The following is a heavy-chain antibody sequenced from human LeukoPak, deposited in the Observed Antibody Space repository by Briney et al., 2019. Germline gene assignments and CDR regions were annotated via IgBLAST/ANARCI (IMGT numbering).Heavy chain of an antibody. Sequence: ASVKVSCKASRYTFTKYFTQWVRQAPGQGLEWMGRINPNSGGTNYAQKFQGRVTMTRDTSISTAYMELRRLRSDDTAVYYCARAQGQYYYDSSTLIGAFDIWGRGTMVTVSS. CDR1: RYTFTKYF. D-gene: IGHD3-22*01. V-gene: IGHV1-2*06. CDR2: INPNSGGT. CDR3: ARAQGQYYYDSSTLIGAFDI. J-gene: IGHJ3*02.